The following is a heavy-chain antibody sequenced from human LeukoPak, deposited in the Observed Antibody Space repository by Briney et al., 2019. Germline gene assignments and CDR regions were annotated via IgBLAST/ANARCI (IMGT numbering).Heavy chain of an antibody. D-gene: IGHD2-2*01. CDR1: GLTFDDYA. J-gene: IGHJ5*02. V-gene: IGHV3-20*04. CDR2: ISWNGGRA. CDR3: ARGGPYCSSTSCATINWFDP. Sequence: GGTLRLSCAASGLTFDDYAMSWVRQAPGKGLKWVSGISWNGGRAGYADSVKGRFTVSRDNAKNSLYLQMNSLRVEDTALYYCARGGPYCSSTSCATINWFDPWGQGILVTVSS.